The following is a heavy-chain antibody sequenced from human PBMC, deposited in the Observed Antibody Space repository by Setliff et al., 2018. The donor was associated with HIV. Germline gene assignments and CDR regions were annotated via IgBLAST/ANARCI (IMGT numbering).Heavy chain of an antibody. V-gene: IGHV4-34*01. CDR2: INHSGST. Sequence: SETLSLTCAVYGGSFSGYYWSWIRQPPGKGLEWIGEINHSGSTNYNPSLKSRVTISVDTSKNQFSLKLSSVTAADTAVYYCARDYDYVWGSYYYYFDYWGQGTLVTV. J-gene: IGHJ4*02. CDR1: GGSFSGYY. CDR3: ARDYDYVWGSYYYYFDY. D-gene: IGHD3-16*01.